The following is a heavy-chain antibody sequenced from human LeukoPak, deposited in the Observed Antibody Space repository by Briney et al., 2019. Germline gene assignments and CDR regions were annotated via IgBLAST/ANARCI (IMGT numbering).Heavy chain of an antibody. V-gene: IGHV4-34*01. D-gene: IGHD3-10*01. J-gene: IGHJ6*04. CDR3: ARGSGITMVRGVIVSGMDV. CDR1: GGSFSGYY. CDR2: INHSGST. Sequence: SETLSLTCAVYGGSFSGYYWSWIRQPPGKGLEWIGEINHSGSTNYNPSLKSRVTISGDTSKNQFSLKLSSVTAADTAVYYCARGSGITMVRGVIVSGMDVWGKGTTVTVSS.